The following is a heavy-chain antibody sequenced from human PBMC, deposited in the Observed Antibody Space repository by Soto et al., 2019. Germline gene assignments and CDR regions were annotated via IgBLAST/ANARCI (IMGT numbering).Heavy chain of an antibody. V-gene: IGHV3-21*01. J-gene: IGHJ3*02. D-gene: IGHD5-12*01. CDR3: ASPSGYAHDAFDI. CDR2: ISSSSSYI. Sequence: GGSLRLSCAASGFTFSSYSMNWVRQAPGKGLEWVSSISSSSSYIYYADSVKGRFTISRDNAKNSLYLQMNSLRAEDTAVYYCASPSGYAHDAFDIWGQGTMVTVSS. CDR1: GFTFSSYS.